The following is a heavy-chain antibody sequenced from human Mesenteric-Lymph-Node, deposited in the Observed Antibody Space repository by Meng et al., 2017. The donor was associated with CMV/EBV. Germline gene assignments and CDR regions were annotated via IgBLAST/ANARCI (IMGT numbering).Heavy chain of an antibody. CDR3: ARDGGGSYDFWSGYHT. Sequence: GESLKISCAASGFTVSSNYMSGVRQAPGKGLEWVSIIYSGGSTYYADSVKGRFTISRDNAKNSLYLQMNSLRAEDTAVYYCARDGGGSYDFWSGYHTWGQGTLVTVSS. V-gene: IGHV3-53*01. CDR2: IYSGGST. D-gene: IGHD3-3*01. J-gene: IGHJ5*02. CDR1: GFTVSSNY.